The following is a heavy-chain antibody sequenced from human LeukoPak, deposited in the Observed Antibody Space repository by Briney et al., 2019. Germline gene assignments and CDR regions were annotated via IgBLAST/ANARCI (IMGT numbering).Heavy chain of an antibody. D-gene: IGHD3-22*01. CDR3: ARDYYSGSRDLDY. Sequence: GGSLRLSCAASGFTFSSYWMHWVRQAPGKGLMWVSLITTDGSSTTYADSVKGRFTISRDNAKNTLYLQMNSLRAEDTAVYYCARDYYSGSRDLDYWGQGALVTVSS. J-gene: IGHJ4*02. CDR1: GFTFSSYW. CDR2: ITTDGSST. V-gene: IGHV3-74*01.